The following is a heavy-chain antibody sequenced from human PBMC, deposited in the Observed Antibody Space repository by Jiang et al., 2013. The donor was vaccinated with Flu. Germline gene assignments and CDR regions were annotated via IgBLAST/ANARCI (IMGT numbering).Heavy chain of an antibody. V-gene: IGHV1-58*01. CDR1: GFTFTSSA. Sequence: GAEVKKPGTSVRVSCKASGFTFTSSAVQWVRQARGQRLEWIGWIVVGSGNTNYAQKFQERVTITRDMSTSTAYMELSSLRSEDTAVYYCAAGGHFYDSSGGDYYYYYMDVWGKGTTVTVSS. J-gene: IGHJ6*03. CDR2: IVVGSGNT. D-gene: IGHD3-22*01. CDR3: AAGGHFYDSSGGDYYYYYMDV.